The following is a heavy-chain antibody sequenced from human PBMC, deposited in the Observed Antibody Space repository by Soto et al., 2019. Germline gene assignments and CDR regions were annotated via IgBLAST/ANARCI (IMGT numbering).Heavy chain of an antibody. CDR3: AREVSSSSTYYYGMDV. J-gene: IGHJ6*02. D-gene: IGHD6-6*01. Sequence: QVQLVQSGAEVKKPGASVKVSCKASGYTFTSYGISWVRQAPGQGLEWMGWISAYNGNTNYAQKLQGRVTMTPDTSTSTAYMELRSLRSDDTAVYYCAREVSSSSTYYYGMDVWGQGTTVTVSS. CDR1: GYTFTSYG. CDR2: ISAYNGNT. V-gene: IGHV1-18*04.